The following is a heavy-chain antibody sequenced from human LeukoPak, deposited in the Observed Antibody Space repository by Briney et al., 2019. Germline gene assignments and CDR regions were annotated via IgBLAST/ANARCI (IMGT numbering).Heavy chain of an antibody. V-gene: IGHV3-66*02. CDR1: GFTISSNY. Sequence: GGSLRLSGAASGFTISSNYMSWGPQSPGKGLEGGAAIYSGGSTYYADPVKGRFTISRDNSKTTLYLQMNSLRAEDTAVYYCARDLGQLFDYWGQGTLVTVSS. J-gene: IGHJ4*02. CDR3: ARDLGQLFDY. D-gene: IGHD2-21*01. CDR2: IYSGGST.